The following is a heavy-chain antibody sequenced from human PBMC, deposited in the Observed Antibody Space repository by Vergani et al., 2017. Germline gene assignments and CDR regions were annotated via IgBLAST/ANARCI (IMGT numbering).Heavy chain of an antibody. CDR3: ARDHRDYNNYPGTFDI. J-gene: IGHJ3*02. CDR2: ISNSGNTI. D-gene: IGHD5-24*01. V-gene: IGHV3-11*01. Sequence: VQLLESGGGFVQPGGSLRLSCAASGFSFSDHYMTWIRQAPGKGLEWVSYISNSGNTIEYADSVKGRFSISRDNAKSSLFLQMDSLRAEDTAVYYCARDHRDYNNYPGTFDIWGQGSMVTVSS. CDR1: GFSFSDHY.